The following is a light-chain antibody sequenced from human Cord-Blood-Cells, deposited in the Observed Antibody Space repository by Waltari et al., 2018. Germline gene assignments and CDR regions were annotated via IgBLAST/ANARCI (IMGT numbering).Light chain of an antibody. CDR1: QDISNY. V-gene: IGKV1-33*01. CDR3: QQYDNLPLT. Sequence: DIQMTQSPSSLSASVGDRVTITCQASQDISNYLNWYQQKPGKAPKLLIYDASNLETGVPSRLSESGSGTDFTFTISSLQPEDIETYYCQQYDNLPLTFGGGPRWRSN. CDR2: DAS. J-gene: IGKJ4*01.